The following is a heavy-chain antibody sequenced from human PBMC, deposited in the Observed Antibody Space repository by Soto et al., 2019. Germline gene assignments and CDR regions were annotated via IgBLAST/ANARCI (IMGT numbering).Heavy chain of an antibody. CDR1: GGSISSYY. D-gene: IGHD3-22*01. CDR2: IYYSGST. Sequence: SETLSHTCTVSGGSISSYYWSWIRQPPGKGLEWIGYIYYSGSTNYNPSLKSRVTISVDTSKNQFSLKLSSVTAADTAVYYCARWDDSSGIYDYWGQGTLVTVSS. J-gene: IGHJ4*02. CDR3: ARWDDSSGIYDY. V-gene: IGHV4-59*01.